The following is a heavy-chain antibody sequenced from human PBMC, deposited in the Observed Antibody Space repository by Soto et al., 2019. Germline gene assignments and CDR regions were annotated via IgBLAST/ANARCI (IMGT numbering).Heavy chain of an antibody. J-gene: IGHJ6*02. CDR1: GFTFSRYG. CDR2: ISYGGSNK. V-gene: IGHV3-30*18. CDR3: AKNRPLQDYYYYDVDV. D-gene: IGHD2-15*01. Sequence: PGGSLRLSCAASGFTFSRYGMHWVRQAPGKGLEWVAVISYGGSNKYYADSVQGRFTISRDNSKNTVDLQMNSLSAEDTAVYFCAKNRPLQDYYYYDVDVWGQGTTVTVSS.